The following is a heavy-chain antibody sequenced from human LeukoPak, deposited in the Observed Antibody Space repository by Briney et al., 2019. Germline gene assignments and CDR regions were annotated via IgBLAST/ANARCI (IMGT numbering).Heavy chain of an antibody. CDR3: ARDGGAWFGEPTHPSYYYYGMDV. V-gene: IGHV3-30*04. J-gene: IGHJ6*02. D-gene: IGHD3-10*01. CDR2: ISYDGSNK. Sequence: GRSLRLSCAASGFTFSSYAMHWVRQAPGKGLGWVAVISYDGSNKYYADSVKGRFTISRDNSKNTLYLQMNSLRAEDTAVYYCARDGGAWFGEPTHPSYYYYGMDVWGQGTTVTVSS. CDR1: GFTFSSYA.